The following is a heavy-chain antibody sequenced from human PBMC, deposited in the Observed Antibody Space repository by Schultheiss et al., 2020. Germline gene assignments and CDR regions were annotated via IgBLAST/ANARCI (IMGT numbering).Heavy chain of an antibody. Sequence: SETLSLTCTVSGGSISSSSYYWGWIRQPAGKGLEWIGRIYYSGSTYYNPSLKSRVSISRDTSKSQFSLNLSSVTAADTAVYYCARAWDKSGYLYYQNGMDVWGQGTTVTVS. CDR1: GGSISSSSYY. J-gene: IGHJ6*02. V-gene: IGHV4-39*07. CDR2: IYYSGST. D-gene: IGHD3-3*01. CDR3: ARAWDKSGYLYYQNGMDV.